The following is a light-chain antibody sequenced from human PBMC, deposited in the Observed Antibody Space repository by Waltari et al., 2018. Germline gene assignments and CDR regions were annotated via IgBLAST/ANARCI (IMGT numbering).Light chain of an antibody. V-gene: IGLV2-11*01. J-gene: IGLJ1*01. Sequence: QSALTQPRSVSGSPGQSVTISCTGTSIDVGGYLYVPWYQQHPGKAPKLMIYDVSKRPSGVPDRFSGSKSGNTASLTISGLQAEDEADYYCCSYAGSYTLGVFGTGTKVTVL. CDR3: CSYAGSYTLGV. CDR2: DVS. CDR1: SIDVGGYLY.